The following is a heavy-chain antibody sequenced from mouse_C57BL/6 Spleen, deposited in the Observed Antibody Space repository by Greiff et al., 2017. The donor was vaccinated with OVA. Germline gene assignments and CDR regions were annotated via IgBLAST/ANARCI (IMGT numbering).Heavy chain of an antibody. CDR3: ARRSSHWYFDV. CDR1: GVDFSRYW. Sequence: TASGVDFSRYWMCWVRRAPGKGLEWIGEINPDSSTINYAPSLKDKFIISRDNAKNTLYLQMSKVRSEDTALYYCARRSSHWYFDVWGTGTTVTVSS. J-gene: IGHJ1*03. V-gene: IGHV4-1*01. CDR2: INPDSSTI. D-gene: IGHD1-1*01.